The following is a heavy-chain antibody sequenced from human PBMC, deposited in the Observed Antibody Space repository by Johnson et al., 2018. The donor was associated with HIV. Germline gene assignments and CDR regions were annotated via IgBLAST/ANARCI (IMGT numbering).Heavy chain of an antibody. J-gene: IGHJ3*02. V-gene: IGHV3-30*02. D-gene: IGHD3-10*01. CDR3: TKVWGFYYGQYHDAFDI. CDR2: IRFDGSDE. Sequence: QVQLVESGGGVVQPGGSLRLSCAASGVTISSFGMHWVRQAPGKGLEWVAFIRFDGSDEYYSNSVKGRFTISRDNSKNTLYLQMNSLRTEDTAVYYCTKVWGFYYGQYHDAFDIWGQGTMVTVSS. CDR1: GVTISSFG.